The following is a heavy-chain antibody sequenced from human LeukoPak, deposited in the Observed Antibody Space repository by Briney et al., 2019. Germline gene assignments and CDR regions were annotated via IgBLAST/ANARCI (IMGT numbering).Heavy chain of an antibody. J-gene: IGHJ4*02. D-gene: IGHD5-24*01. Sequence: PGGSLRLSCAASGITFSSYVMHWVRQAPGKGLEWVAFIRNDGDNKYYADSVKGRFTISRDNSKNTLYLQMNSLRAEDTAAYYCAKEGDGRYCFDYWGQGTLVTVSS. V-gene: IGHV3-30*02. CDR2: IRNDGDNK. CDR3: AKEGDGRYCFDY. CDR1: GITFSSYV.